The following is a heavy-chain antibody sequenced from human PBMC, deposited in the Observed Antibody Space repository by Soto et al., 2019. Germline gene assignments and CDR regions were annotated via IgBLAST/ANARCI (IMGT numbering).Heavy chain of an antibody. CDR1: GGSISSSSYY. D-gene: IGHD5-12*01. J-gene: IGHJ4*02. V-gene: IGHV4-39*07. CDR3: AREGNLGRWLQPLDF. CDR2: IHYNGNT. Sequence: SETLSLTCTVSGGSISSSSYYWGWIRQPPGKGLEWIGNIHYNGNTKYNPSLKSRVTMSVDTSKNQFSLKLISVTAADTAKYFCAREGNLGRWLQPLDFWGQGTLVTVSS.